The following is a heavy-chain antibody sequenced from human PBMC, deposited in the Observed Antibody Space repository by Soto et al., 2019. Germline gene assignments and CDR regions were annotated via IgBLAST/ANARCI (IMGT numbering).Heavy chain of an antibody. CDR3: ARGAPRRLDY. CDR1: GFSLSDYY. CDR2: ITGTSDSI. V-gene: IGHV3-11*01. J-gene: IGHJ4*02. Sequence: QAHLVESGGGLVNPGGSLRLSCVASGFSLSDYYMAWIRQAPGKGLEWLSYITGTSDSIHYADSVRGRFIISRDNAKNSLYLQMNSLRVDDTAVYYCARGAPRRLDYWGQGTLVTVSS.